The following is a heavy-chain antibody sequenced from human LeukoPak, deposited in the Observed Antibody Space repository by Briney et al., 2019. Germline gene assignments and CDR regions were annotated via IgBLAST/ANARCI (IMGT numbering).Heavy chain of an antibody. D-gene: IGHD1-1*01. V-gene: IGHV3-21*01. CDR3: ATKAVATYYFAS. CDR2: ITTSSSYI. Sequence: GGSLRLSCATSGFPFSRYTMNWVRQAPGKGLEWVSSITTSSSYIYYADSVKGRFTISRDNAESSLFLQLDSLRVEDTAVYFCATKAVATYYFASWGQGTLVTVSS. J-gene: IGHJ4*02. CDR1: GFPFSRYT.